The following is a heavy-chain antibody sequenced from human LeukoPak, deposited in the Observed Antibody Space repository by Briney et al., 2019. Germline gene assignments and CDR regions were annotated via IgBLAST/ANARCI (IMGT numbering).Heavy chain of an antibody. CDR3: ARTRWTDDAFDI. CDR2: IGTAGDT. J-gene: IGHJ3*02. CDR1: GFTFSSYD. V-gene: IGHV3-13*01. Sequence: GGSLRLSCAASGFTFSSYDMHWVRQATGKGLEWVSAIGTAGDTYYPGSVKGRFTISRENAKYSLYLQMNSLRAGDTAVYYCARTRWTDDAFDIWGQGTMVTVSS. D-gene: IGHD3/OR15-3a*01.